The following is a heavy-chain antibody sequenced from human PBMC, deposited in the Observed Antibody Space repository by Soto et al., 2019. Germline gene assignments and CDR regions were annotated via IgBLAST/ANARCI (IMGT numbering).Heavy chain of an antibody. Sequence: PSETLSLTCAVSGGSISSSNWWSWVRQPPGKGLEWIGEIYHSGSTNYNPSLKSRVTISVDKSKNQFSLKLSSVTAADTAVYYCARDPYMTTVTTTLPTPYGMDVWGQGTTVTVSS. CDR2: IYHSGST. D-gene: IGHD4-17*01. CDR1: GGSISSSNW. J-gene: IGHJ6*02. V-gene: IGHV4-4*02. CDR3: ARDPYMTTVTTTLPTPYGMDV.